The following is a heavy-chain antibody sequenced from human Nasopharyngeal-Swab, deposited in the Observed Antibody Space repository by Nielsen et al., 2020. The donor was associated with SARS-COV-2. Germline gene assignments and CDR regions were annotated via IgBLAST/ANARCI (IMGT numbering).Heavy chain of an antibody. J-gene: IGHJ4*02. CDR3: ASPPLDSSGYYYGFHY. CDR1: GFTFSSSA. CDR2: ISYDGSNK. Sequence: GEPLKISCAASGFTFSSSAMHWVRQAPGKGLEWVAVISYDGSNKYFADSVKGRFTISRDNSKNTLYLQMNSLRAEDTAVYYCASPPLDSSGYYYGFHYWGRGTLVTVSS. V-gene: IGHV3-30-3*01. D-gene: IGHD3-22*01.